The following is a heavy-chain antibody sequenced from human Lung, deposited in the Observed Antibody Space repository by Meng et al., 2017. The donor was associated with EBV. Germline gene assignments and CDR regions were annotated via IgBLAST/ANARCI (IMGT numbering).Heavy chain of an antibody. D-gene: IGHD6-19*01. CDR1: GGSISIGGYS. CDR2: IYHSGST. J-gene: IGHJ4*02. Sequence: LQLQGFGPGLVKPSQTLSLTCAVSGGSISIGGYSWSWIRQPPGKGLEWIGYIYHSGSTYYNPSLKSRVTISVDRSKNQFSLKLNSVTAADTAVYYCARLRLVWMFDYWGQGALVTVSS. V-gene: IGHV4-30-2*01. CDR3: ARLRLVWMFDY.